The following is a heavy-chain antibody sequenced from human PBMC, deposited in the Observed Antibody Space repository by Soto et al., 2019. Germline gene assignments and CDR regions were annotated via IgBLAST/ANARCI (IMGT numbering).Heavy chain of an antibody. J-gene: IGHJ6*02. Sequence: SETLSLTCSVSGDSISRYYRSWFRQPPGKGLEWIGYMYNTGSTIYNPSLKSRVTISVDTSKNQFSLKLNSVTAADTAVYYCARDLWGYCGADCYPLDVWGQGTTVTVS. CDR3: ARDLWGYCGADCYPLDV. CDR2: MYNTGST. V-gene: IGHV4-59*01. CDR1: GDSISRYY. D-gene: IGHD2-21*02.